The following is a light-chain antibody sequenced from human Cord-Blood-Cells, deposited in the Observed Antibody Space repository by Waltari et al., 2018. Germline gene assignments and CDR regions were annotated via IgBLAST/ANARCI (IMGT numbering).Light chain of an antibody. V-gene: IGKV3-15*01. CDR2: GAS. J-gene: IGKJ4*02. Sequence: EIVMTQSPATLSVSPGERATLSCRASQSVSSNLGWYQQKPGQAPRLLIYGASTRATGIPARFSGSGYGTEFTLTISSLQSEGFADYYGQQYNNWPPVTFGGGTKVEIK. CDR3: QQYNNWPPVT. CDR1: QSVSSN.